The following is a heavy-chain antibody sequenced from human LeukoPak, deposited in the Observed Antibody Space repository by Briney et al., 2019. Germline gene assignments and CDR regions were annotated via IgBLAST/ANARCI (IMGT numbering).Heavy chain of an antibody. D-gene: IGHD6-13*01. CDR1: GGSISSGDSY. V-gene: IGHV4-30-4*01. Sequence: PSETLSLTCTVSGGSISSGDSYWIWIRQPPGKGLEWIGYIYYSGSTYYNPSLKSRVTISVDTSKNQFSLKLSSVTAADTAVYYCARDLLGLAAAGTGWFDPWGQGTLVTVSS. CDR3: ARDLLGLAAAGTGWFDP. J-gene: IGHJ5*02. CDR2: IYYSGST.